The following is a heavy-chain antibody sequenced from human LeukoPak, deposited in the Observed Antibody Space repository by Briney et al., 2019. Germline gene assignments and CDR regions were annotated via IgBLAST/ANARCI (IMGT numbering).Heavy chain of an antibody. CDR2: ISGSGGIT. D-gene: IGHD6-19*01. V-gene: IGHV3-23*01. CDR1: GFTFSSYA. Sequence: GGTLRLSCAASGFTFSSYAMSWVRQAPGKGLEWVSGISGSGGITYYAEFVKGRFTISRDNSENTLYLQMNSLRAEDTALYYCSNGRTSSGTLQHDYWGQGTLVTVSS. J-gene: IGHJ4*02. CDR3: SNGRTSSGTLQHDY.